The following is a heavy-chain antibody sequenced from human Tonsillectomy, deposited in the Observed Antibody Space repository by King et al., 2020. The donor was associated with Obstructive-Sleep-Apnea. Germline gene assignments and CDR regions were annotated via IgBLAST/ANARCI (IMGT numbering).Heavy chain of an antibody. D-gene: IGHD6-13*01. Sequence: VQLVESGGGLVQPGRSLRLSCTASGFTFGDYAMSWFRQAPGKGREGVGFIRSKAYGGTTEYAASVKGRFSILRDDSKSIAYLQMNSLKTEDTAVYYCTRGSWYSDIDIWGQGTMVTVSS. CDR3: TRGSWYSDIDI. CDR2: IRSKAYGGTT. J-gene: IGHJ3*02. CDR1: GFTFGDYA. V-gene: IGHV3-49*03.